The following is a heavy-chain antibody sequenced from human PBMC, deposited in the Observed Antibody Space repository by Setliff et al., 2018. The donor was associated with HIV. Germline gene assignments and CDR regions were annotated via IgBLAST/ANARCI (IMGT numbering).Heavy chain of an antibody. J-gene: IGHJ4*01. CDR2: IYTTGST. D-gene: IGHD3-10*01. CDR1: GGSISSGSYY. CDR3: ARGRGVIKEKPFDY. Sequence: PSETLSLTCTVSGGSISSGSYYWTWIRQPAGKGLEWIGQIYTTGSTKYNPSLKSRVTISVDTSKNQFSLKLSSVTAADTAVYYCARGRGVIKEKPFDYWGHGTLVTVSS. V-gene: IGHV4-61*09.